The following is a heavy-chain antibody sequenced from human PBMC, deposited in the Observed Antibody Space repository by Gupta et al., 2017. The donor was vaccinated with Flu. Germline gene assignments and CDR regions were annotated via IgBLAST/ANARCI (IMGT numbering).Heavy chain of an antibody. V-gene: IGHV3-30*03. Sequence: QVQLVESGGGVVQPGRSLRLSCAASGFTFSSYGMHWVRQAPGKGLEWVAVISYDGSNKYYADSVKGRFTIPRDNSKNTLYLQMNSLRAEDTAVYDWASISPAVATIQQGLANWGQGTLVTVSS. CDR3: ASISPAVATIQQGLAN. CDR2: ISYDGSNK. D-gene: IGHD5-12*01. CDR1: GFTFSSYG. J-gene: IGHJ4*02.